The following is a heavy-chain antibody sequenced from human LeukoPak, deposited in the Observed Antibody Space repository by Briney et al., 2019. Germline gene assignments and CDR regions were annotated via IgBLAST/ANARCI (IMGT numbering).Heavy chain of an antibody. CDR1: GFSFSTYW. Sequence: GGSLRLSCAASGFSFSTYWMHWVRQAPGKGLVWVSVIGDSGGSTYYADSVKGRFTISRDNSKNTLYLQMNTLRAEDTALYYCAKLVPLYWYFDLWGRGTLVTVSS. D-gene: IGHD6-13*01. V-gene: IGHV3-23*01. CDR2: IGDSGGST. J-gene: IGHJ2*01. CDR3: AKLVPLYWYFDL.